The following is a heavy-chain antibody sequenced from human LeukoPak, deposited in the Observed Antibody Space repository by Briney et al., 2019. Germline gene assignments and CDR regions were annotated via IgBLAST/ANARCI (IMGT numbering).Heavy chain of an antibody. CDR3: ARVSGYSGYGFRYYFDY. CDR1: GFTFSSYW. CDR2: IKQDGSEK. D-gene: IGHD5-12*01. Sequence: GSLRLSCAASGFTFSSYWMSWVRQAPGKGLEWVANIKQDGSEKYYVDSVKGRFTISRDNTKNSLYLQMNSLRAEDTAVYYCARVSGYSGYGFRYYFDYWGQGTLVTVSS. V-gene: IGHV3-7*03. J-gene: IGHJ4*02.